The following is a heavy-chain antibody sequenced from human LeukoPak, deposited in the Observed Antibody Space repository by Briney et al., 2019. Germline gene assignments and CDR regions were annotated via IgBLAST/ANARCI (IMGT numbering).Heavy chain of an antibody. J-gene: IGHJ5*02. V-gene: IGHV4-34*01. CDR2: INHSGST. CDR1: GGSFSGYY. D-gene: IGHD3-10*01. CDR3: ASKTYYYGSGSSNWFDP. Sequence: PSETLSLTCAVYGGSFSGYYWSWIRQPPGKGLEWIGEINHSGSTNYNPSLKSRVTISVDTSKNQFSLKLSSVTAADTAVYYCASKTYYYGSGSSNWFDPWGQGTLVTVSS.